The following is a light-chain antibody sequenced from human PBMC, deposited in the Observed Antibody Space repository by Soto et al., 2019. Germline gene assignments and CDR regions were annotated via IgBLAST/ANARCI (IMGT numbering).Light chain of an antibody. CDR1: RSVSSY. V-gene: IGKV3-20*01. CDR3: QQYGSSPLIT. Sequence: EIGLTQSPATLSLSPGESATRACRATRSVSSYLAWYQQKPGQAPSLLIYGASSRATGIPDRFSGSGSGTDFTLTISRLEPEDFAVYHCQQYGSSPLITFGQGTRLEIK. J-gene: IGKJ5*01. CDR2: GAS.